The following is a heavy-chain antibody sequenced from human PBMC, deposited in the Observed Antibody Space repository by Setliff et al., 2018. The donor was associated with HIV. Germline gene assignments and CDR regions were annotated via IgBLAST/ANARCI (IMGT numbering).Heavy chain of an antibody. CDR1: GYTFTGDY. J-gene: IGHJ4*02. V-gene: IGHV1-2*02. Sequence: GASVKVSCKASGYTFTGDYINWVRQAPGQGLEWMGWINPNSGGTNYAQKFQGRVTMTRDTSISTAYMELSRRRSDDAAVYYCARDRYHYGSSGYVRYFDYWGQGTLVTVSS. D-gene: IGHD3-22*01. CDR3: ARDRYHYGSSGYVRYFDY. CDR2: INPNSGGT.